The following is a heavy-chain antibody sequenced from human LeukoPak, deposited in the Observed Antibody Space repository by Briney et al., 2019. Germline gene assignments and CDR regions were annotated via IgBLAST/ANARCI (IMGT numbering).Heavy chain of an antibody. CDR3: AREDYYDSSGYSPGGFDL. D-gene: IGHD3-22*01. CDR1: GGSISDSNYY. V-gene: IGHV4-39*07. Sequence: SETLSLTCTVSGGSISDSNYYWGWIRQPPGRGLEWIANIYYSGSAYYSPSLKSRVTISVDRSKNQFSLKLSSVTAADTAVYYCAREDYYDSSGYSPGGFDLWGRGTLVTVSS. CDR2: IYYSGSA. J-gene: IGHJ2*01.